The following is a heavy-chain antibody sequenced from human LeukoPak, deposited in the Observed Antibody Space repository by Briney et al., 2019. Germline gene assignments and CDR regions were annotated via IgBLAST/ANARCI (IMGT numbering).Heavy chain of an antibody. D-gene: IGHD2-2*01. CDR2: ISAHNGNT. J-gene: IGHJ5*02. Sequence: GASVKVSCKASGYTFTSYGISWVRQAPGQGLEWMGWISAHNGNTNYAQKLQGRVTMTTDTSTSTAYMELRSLRSDDTAVYYCARAPFIDCSSTSCPFDPWGQGTLVTVSS. V-gene: IGHV1-18*01. CDR3: ARAPFIDCSSTSCPFDP. CDR1: GYTFTSYG.